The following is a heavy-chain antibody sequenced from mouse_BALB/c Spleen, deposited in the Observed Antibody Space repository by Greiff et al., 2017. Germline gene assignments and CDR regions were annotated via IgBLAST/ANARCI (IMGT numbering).Heavy chain of an antibody. Sequence: VQLQQSGAELAKPGASVKMSCKASGYTFTSYWMHWVKQRPGQGLEWIGYINPSTGYTEYNQKFKDKATLTADKSSSTAYMQLSSLTSEDSAVYYCARYPRNYFDYWGQGTTLTVSS. J-gene: IGHJ2*01. CDR1: GYTFTSYW. V-gene: IGHV1-7*01. CDR2: INPSTGYT. CDR3: ARYPRNYFDY.